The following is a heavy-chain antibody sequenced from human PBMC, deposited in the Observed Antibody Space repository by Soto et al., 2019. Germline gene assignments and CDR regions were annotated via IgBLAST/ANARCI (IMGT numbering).Heavy chain of an antibody. CDR3: ARDSDSNPSYYYYMDV. Sequence: SETLSLTCTVSGGSISSYYWSWIRQPPGKGLEWIGYIYYSGSTNYNPSLKSRVTISVDTSKNQFSLKLSSVTAADTAVYYCARDSDSNPSYYYYMDVWGKGTTVTVSS. CDR1: GGSISSYY. J-gene: IGHJ6*03. V-gene: IGHV4-59*01. CDR2: IYYSGST. D-gene: IGHD4-4*01.